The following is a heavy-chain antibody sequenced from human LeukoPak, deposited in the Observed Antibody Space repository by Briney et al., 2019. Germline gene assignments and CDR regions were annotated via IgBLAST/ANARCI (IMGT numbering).Heavy chain of an antibody. D-gene: IGHD3-3*01. V-gene: IGHV3-53*01. CDR3: ARNGQFGVVDY. CDR2: IFSGGST. Sequence: GGSLRLSCAASGFTVSSNYMSWVRQAPGEGLEWVSDIFSGGSTYYADSVKGRFTISRDNSKTTLYLQMNSLRAEDTAVYYCARNGQFGVVDYWGQGTLVTVSS. J-gene: IGHJ4*02. CDR1: GFTVSSNY.